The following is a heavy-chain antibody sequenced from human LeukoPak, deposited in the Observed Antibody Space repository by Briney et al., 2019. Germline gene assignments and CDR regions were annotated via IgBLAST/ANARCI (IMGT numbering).Heavy chain of an antibody. CDR2: INHSGST. V-gene: IGHV4-34*01. CDR1: GGSFSGYY. Sequence: SETLSLTCAVYGGSFSGYYWSWIRQPPGKGLEWIGEINHSGSTNYNPSLKSRVTISVDTSKNQFSLKLSSVTAADTAVYYCARAPSLYGSGSYYTPYYYYGMDVWGIGTTVTVSS. J-gene: IGHJ6*04. D-gene: IGHD3-10*01. CDR3: ARAPSLYGSGSYYTPYYYYGMDV.